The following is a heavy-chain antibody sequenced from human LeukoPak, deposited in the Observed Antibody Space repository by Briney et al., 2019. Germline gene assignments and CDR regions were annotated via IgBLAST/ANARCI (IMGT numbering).Heavy chain of an antibody. CDR3: GGGGVATISFDY. CDR2: IYYSGST. J-gene: IGHJ4*02. CDR1: GGSISSGGYY. V-gene: IGHV4-31*03. Sequence: SQTLSLTCTVSGGSISSGGYYWSWIRQHPGTGLEWIGYIYYSGSTYYNPSLKSRVTISVDTSKNQFSLKLSSVTAADTAVYYCGGGGVATISFDYWGQGTLVTVSS. D-gene: IGHD5-12*01.